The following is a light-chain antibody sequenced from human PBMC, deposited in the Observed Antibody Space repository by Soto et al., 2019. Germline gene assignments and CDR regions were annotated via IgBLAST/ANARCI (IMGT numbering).Light chain of an antibody. J-gene: IGKJ4*01. CDR2: EVS. Sequence: DIVMTQTPLSLSVTPGQPPSIPSRLIQTPLHGDGRTNLYWYLQKPGQPPQLLIYEVSNRFSGVPDRFSGSGSGTDFTLKISRVEAEDVGVYYCMQSIQLPVTFGGGTKVEIK. V-gene: IGKV2D-29*01. CDR3: MQSIQLPVT. CDR1: QTPLHGDGRTN.